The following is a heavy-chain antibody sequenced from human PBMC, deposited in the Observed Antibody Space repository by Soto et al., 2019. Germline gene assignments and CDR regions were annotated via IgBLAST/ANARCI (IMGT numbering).Heavy chain of an antibody. Sequence: GGSLRLSCAASGFTFSSYAMHWVRQAPGKGLEWVGFIWYDGSNTFYAESVKGRFTISRDNSKNTVYLQINALRAEDTAVYYCARSPGIWYDSSGYSPFDYWGQGTLVTVSS. CDR1: GFTFSSYA. V-gene: IGHV3-33*01. CDR3: ARSPGIWYDSSGYSPFDY. CDR2: IWYDGSNT. D-gene: IGHD3-22*01. J-gene: IGHJ4*02.